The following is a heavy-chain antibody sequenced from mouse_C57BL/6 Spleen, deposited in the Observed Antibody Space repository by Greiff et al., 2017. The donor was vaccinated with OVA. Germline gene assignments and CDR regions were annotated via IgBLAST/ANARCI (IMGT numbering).Heavy chain of an antibody. CDR3: ARNEASEGFAY. V-gene: IGHV1-18*01. CDR2: INPNNGGT. J-gene: IGHJ3*01. D-gene: IGHD3-2*02. Sequence: EVQLQQSGPELVKPGASVKIPCKASGYTFTDYNMDWVKQSHGKSLEWIGDINPNNGGTNYNQKFKGKATLTVDKSSSTAYMELRSLTSEDTAVYYCARNEASEGFAYWGQGTLVTVSA. CDR1: GYTFTDYN.